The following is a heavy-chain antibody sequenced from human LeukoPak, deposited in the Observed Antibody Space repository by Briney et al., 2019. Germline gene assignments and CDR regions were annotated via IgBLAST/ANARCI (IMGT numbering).Heavy chain of an antibody. CDR2: IWYDGSNK. CDR1: GFTFSSYG. Sequence: GGSLRLSCAASGFTFSSYGMHWVRQAPGKGREWVAVIWYDGSNKCYADCVKGRFTISRDNSKNTLYLQMNSLRAEDTAVYYCAREGLLWFGEPYNPYGMDVWGQGTTVTVSS. D-gene: IGHD3-10*01. J-gene: IGHJ6*02. CDR3: AREGLLWFGEPYNPYGMDV. V-gene: IGHV3-33*01.